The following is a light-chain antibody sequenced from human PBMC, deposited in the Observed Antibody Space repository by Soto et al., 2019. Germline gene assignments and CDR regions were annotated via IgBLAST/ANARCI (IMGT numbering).Light chain of an antibody. J-gene: IGLJ2*01. Sequence: QSALTQPPSASGSPGQSFTISCTGTSRDVGGYNCVSWYQQHPGKAPKLMISEVSKRPSGVPDRFSGSKSGNTASLTVSGLQAEDEADYYCSSFAGKNNLVFGGGTKLTVL. CDR2: EVS. CDR1: SRDVGGYNC. V-gene: IGLV2-8*01. CDR3: SSFAGKNNLV.